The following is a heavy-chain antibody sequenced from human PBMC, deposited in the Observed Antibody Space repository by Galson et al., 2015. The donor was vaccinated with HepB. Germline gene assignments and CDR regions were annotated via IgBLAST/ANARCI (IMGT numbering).Heavy chain of an antibody. CDR3: ARDFHSWDDRWAFDI. V-gene: IGHV4-59*01. CDR1: GGSISNYY. CDR2: IYYSGST. D-gene: IGHD1-1*01. Sequence: SETLSLTCTVSGGSISNYYWSWIRQPPGKGLEWVGYIYYSGSTNYNPSLKSRAIISVDTSKNQLSLKLSSVTAADTAVYYCARDFHSWDDRWAFDIWGQGTMATVSS. J-gene: IGHJ3*02.